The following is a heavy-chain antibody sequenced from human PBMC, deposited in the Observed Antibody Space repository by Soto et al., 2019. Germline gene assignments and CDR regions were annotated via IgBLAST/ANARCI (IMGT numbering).Heavy chain of an antibody. J-gene: IGHJ4*02. V-gene: IGHV1-2*04. CDR2: INPNSGGT. Sequence: ASVKVSCKASGYPFTGYYMHWVRQAPGQGLEWMGWINPNSGGTNYAQKFQGWVTMTRDTSISTAYMELSRLRSDDTAVYYCARDGGAAKYYFDYWGQGTLVTVSS. D-gene: IGHD3-10*01. CDR1: GYPFTGYY. CDR3: ARDGGAAKYYFDY.